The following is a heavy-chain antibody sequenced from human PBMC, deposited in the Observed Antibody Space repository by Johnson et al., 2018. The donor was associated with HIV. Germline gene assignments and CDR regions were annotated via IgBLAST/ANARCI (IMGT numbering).Heavy chain of an antibody. J-gene: IGHJ3*02. CDR2: INWNGGST. V-gene: IGHV3-20*04. D-gene: IGHD2-8*01. CDR3: ARAAEYCTDGVCYYTADAFDI. Sequence: VQLVESGGGVVQPGGSLRLSCVASGFPFNDYGMNWVRQVPGKGLEWVSGINWNGGSTDYADSVKGRFTISRDNAKNSLYLQMNSRRAENTALFYCARAAEYCTDGVCYYTADAFDIWGQGTRVTVSS. CDR1: GFPFNDYG.